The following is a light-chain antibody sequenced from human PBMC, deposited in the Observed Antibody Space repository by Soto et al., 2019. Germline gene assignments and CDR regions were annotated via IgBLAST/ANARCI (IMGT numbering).Light chain of an antibody. Sequence: EIVLTQSPGTLSLSPGERATLSCRASQSVSSSNLAWYQHKPGQPPRLVMYGASSRATGIPDRFSGSGSGTDFTLTIRRLEPEDFAIYYCQQYGSSPVSFGQGTKLEIK. J-gene: IGKJ2*03. CDR2: GAS. CDR3: QQYGSSPVS. CDR1: QSVSSSN. V-gene: IGKV3-20*01.